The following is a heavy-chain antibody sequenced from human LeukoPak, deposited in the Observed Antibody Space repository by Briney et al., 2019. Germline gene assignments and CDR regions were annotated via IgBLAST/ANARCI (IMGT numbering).Heavy chain of an antibody. CDR1: GGSISSSSYY. CDR3: ARAEDYYDSSGHEPIDY. Sequence: SETLSLTCTVSGGSISSSSYYWGWIRQPPGKGLEWIGSIYYSGSTYYNPSLKSRVTISVDTSKNQFSLKLSSVTAADTAVYYCARAEDYYDSSGHEPIDYWGQGTLVTVSS. V-gene: IGHV4-39*07. J-gene: IGHJ4*02. CDR2: IYYSGST. D-gene: IGHD3-22*01.